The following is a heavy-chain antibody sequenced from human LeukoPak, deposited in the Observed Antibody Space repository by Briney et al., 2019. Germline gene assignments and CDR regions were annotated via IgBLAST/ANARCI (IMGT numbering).Heavy chain of an antibody. CDR3: ARGPSYSRGWQGFDY. Sequence: PSETLSLTCTVSGGSISSYYWSWIRQPPGKGLEWIGYIYYSGSTNYNPSLKSRVTISVDTSKNQFSLKLSSVAAADAAVYYCARGPSYSRGWQGFDYWGQGTLVTVSS. CDR2: IYYSGST. V-gene: IGHV4-59*01. CDR1: GGSISSYY. D-gene: IGHD6-19*01. J-gene: IGHJ4*02.